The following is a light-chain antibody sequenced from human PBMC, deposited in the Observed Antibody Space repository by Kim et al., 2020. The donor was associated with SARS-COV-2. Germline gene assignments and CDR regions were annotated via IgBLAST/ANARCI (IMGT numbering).Light chain of an antibody. CDR3: QQYNYWPSLT. J-gene: IGKJ4*01. Sequence: EIVMTQSPGTLSVSPGERATLSCRASQSVSNNLAWYQQKPGQAPRLLIYGASTRATDLPARFSDSGSGTEFTLTISSLQSEDFAVYYCQQYNYWPSLTFGGGTKVDIK. V-gene: IGKV3-15*01. CDR2: GAS. CDR1: QSVSNN.